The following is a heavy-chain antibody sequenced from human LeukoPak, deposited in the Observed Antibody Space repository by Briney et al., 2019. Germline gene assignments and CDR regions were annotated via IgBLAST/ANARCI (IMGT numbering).Heavy chain of an antibody. D-gene: IGHD3-10*01. CDR3: ARGYGSGSYRPVRYAFDI. CDR2: MNPNSGNT. CDR1: GYTFTSYD. Sequence: ASVKVSCKASGYTFTSYDINWVRQATGQGLEWMGWMNPNSGNTGYAQKFQGRVTITRNTSITTAYMELSSLRSEDKAVYYCARGYGSGSYRPVRYAFDIWGQGTMVTVSS. J-gene: IGHJ3*02. V-gene: IGHV1-8*03.